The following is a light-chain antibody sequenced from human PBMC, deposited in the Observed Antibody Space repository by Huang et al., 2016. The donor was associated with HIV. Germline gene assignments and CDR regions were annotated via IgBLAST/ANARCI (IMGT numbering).Light chain of an antibody. V-gene: IGKV3-11*01. CDR1: QSVSIY. CDR2: DAS. J-gene: IGKJ4*01. Sequence: EIVLTQSPATLSLSPGERATLSCRASQSVSIYVAWYQQKPGQAPRLLISDASTRATCIPARFSGSGSGTDFTLTISSLEPEDFAGYYCQHRSNWPPLTFGGGTKVEIK. CDR3: QHRSNWPPLT.